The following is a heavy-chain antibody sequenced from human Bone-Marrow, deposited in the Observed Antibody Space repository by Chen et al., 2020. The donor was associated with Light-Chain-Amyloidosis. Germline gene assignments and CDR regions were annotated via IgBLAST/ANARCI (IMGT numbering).Heavy chain of an antibody. CDR2: ISSTSSSI. CDR3: ARRGSTGTAVDY. CDR1: GFTFSTYG. J-gene: IGHJ4*02. D-gene: IGHD4-4*01. Sequence: EVQLVESVGGMVKPGGSLRLSWAASGFTFSTYGMNWVRQAPGKGLEWVSSISSTSSSIYYADSVKGRFTISRDNAKNSLYLQINSLRAEDTAVYYCARRGSTGTAVDYWGQGTLVTVSS. V-gene: IGHV3-21*01.